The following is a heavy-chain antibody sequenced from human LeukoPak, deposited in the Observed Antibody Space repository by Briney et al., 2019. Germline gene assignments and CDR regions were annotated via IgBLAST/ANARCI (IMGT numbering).Heavy chain of an antibody. CDR1: AYTFTDYY. D-gene: IGHD3-10*01. CDR2: INPNSGGT. J-gene: IGHJ4*02. CDR3: VRGGWVRGVITRDGLNY. V-gene: IGHV1-2*02. Sequence: ASVKVSCKASAYTFTDYYMHWVRQAPGQGFEWMGWINPNSGGTNYTQKFQGRVTMTRDTSITTAYMELSRLRSDDTAVYYCVRGGWVRGVITRDGLNYWGQGTLLTVSS.